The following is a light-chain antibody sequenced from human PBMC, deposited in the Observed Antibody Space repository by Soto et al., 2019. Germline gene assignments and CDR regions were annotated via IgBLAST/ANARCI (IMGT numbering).Light chain of an antibody. J-gene: IGLJ1*01. V-gene: IGLV2-14*03. Sequence: QSALTQPASLSGSPGQSITISCTGSSSDVGGHNYVSWYQHHPGKAPKLIISDVSNRPSGVSNRFSGSKSGNTASLTISGLQSEDEADYYCSSYTSSSAYVFGTGTKLTVL. CDR1: SSDVGGHNY. CDR2: DVS. CDR3: SSYTSSSAYV.